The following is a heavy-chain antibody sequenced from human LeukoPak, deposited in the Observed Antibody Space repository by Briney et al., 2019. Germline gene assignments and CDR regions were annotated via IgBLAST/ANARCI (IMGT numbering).Heavy chain of an antibody. CDR3: AKDIEGAVGFYLDH. CDR2: ISAGGTNT. J-gene: IGHJ4*02. Sequence: GGSLRLSCAASGFTFSSYAMTWVRQVPGKGLDWVSSISAGGTNTYFAGSAKGRCTISRDNSKNTVFLQMKSLRAEDTAVYFCAKDIEGAVGFYLDHWGQGTLVTVSS. D-gene: IGHD6-13*01. V-gene: IGHV3-23*01. CDR1: GFTFSSYA.